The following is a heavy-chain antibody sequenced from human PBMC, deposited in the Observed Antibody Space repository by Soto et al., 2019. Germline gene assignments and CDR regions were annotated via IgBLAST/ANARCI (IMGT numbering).Heavy chain of an antibody. CDR3: AGSTRSPGYYYGMDV. D-gene: IGHD2-2*01. J-gene: IGHJ6*02. V-gene: IGHV4-59*01. CDR1: GGSIRSYY. Sequence: QVQLQESGPGLVKPSETLSLTCNVSGGSIRSYYWTWIRQPPGKGLEWIGYMYYSGITNYNPSLKSRVTISADTSKNQFSLKLSSVTAADTAVYYCAGSTRSPGYYYGMDVWGQGTTVIVSS. CDR2: MYYSGIT.